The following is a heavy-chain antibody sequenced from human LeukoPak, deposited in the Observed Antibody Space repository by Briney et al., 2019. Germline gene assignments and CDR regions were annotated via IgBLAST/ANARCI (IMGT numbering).Heavy chain of an antibody. CDR3: ARSSNLIYFDY. Sequence: SETLSLTCTVSGGSLSSFYWNWIRQSPGKALEWIGYIYASGGTSYNPSLKSRVTISVDTSKNQFSLNLSPVTAADTAVYYCARSSNLIYFDYWGQGALVTVSS. CDR2: IYASGGT. CDR1: GGSLSSFY. D-gene: IGHD3/OR15-3a*01. J-gene: IGHJ4*02. V-gene: IGHV4-4*09.